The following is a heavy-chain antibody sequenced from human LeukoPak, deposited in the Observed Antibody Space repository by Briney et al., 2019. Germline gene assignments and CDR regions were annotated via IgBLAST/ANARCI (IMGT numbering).Heavy chain of an antibody. CDR3: ARDAQQLGIDAFDI. J-gene: IGHJ3*02. CDR2: ITTNSGYI. V-gene: IGHV3-21*01. Sequence: GGSLRLSCVTPGFTFSSYSFNWVRQAPGKGLEWVSCITTNSGYIQYAESVKGRFTISRDNAKNSLYLQMNSLRAEDTAVYYCARDAQQLGIDAFDIWGQGTMVTVSS. CDR1: GFTFSSYS. D-gene: IGHD6-13*01.